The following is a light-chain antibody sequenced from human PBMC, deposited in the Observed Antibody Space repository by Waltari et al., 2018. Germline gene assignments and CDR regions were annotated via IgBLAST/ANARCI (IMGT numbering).Light chain of an antibody. CDR2: RDD. Sequence: SYEVTQPPSVSVSPRQRATITCSGEKLGSKYVSWYQQKSGQSPVLVIYRDDKRPSGIPGRVSGSTAVNTATLTISGTQPMDEADYYCQAWDSSAFVFGAGTKVTVL. CDR1: KLGSKY. V-gene: IGLV3-1*01. J-gene: IGLJ1*01. CDR3: QAWDSSAFV.